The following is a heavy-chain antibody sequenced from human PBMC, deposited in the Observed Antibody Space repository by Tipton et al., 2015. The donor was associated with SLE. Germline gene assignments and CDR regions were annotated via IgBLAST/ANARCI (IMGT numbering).Heavy chain of an antibody. Sequence: TLSLTCAVYGGSFSGYYWSWIRQPPGKGLEWIGSIYHSGSTYYNPSLKSRVTISVDTSKNQFSLKLSSVTAADTAAYYCARVPYSSGWTRWAFDIWGQGTMVTVSS. D-gene: IGHD6-19*01. V-gene: IGHV4-34*01. CDR1: GGSFSGYY. CDR3: ARVPYSSGWTRWAFDI. J-gene: IGHJ3*02. CDR2: IYHSGST.